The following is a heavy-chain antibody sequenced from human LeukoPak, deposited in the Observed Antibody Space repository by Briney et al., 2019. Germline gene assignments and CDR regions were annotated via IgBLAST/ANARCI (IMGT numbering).Heavy chain of an antibody. V-gene: IGHV1-18*01. CDR1: GYTFTSYG. CDR2: ISAYNGNT. J-gene: IGHJ4*02. Sequence: ASVKVSCKASGYTFTSYGISWVRQAPGQGLEWMGWISAYNGNTNYAQKLQGRVTMTTDTSTSTAYMELRSLRSDDTAVYYCARDRRSYYDSSGYYHGAEIEYYFDYWGQGTLVTVSS. CDR3: ARDRRSYYDSSGYYHGAEIEYYFDY. D-gene: IGHD3-22*01.